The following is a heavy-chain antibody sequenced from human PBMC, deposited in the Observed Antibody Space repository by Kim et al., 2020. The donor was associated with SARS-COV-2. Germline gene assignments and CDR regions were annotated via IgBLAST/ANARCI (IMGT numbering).Heavy chain of an antibody. V-gene: IGHV1-3*01. J-gene: IGHJ6*02. CDR3: ALSTAMGGIFGMDV. Sequence: ASVKVSCKASGYTFTSYAMHWVRQAPGQRLEWMGWINAGNGNTKYSQKFQGRVTITRDTSASTAYMELSSLRSEDTAVYYCALSTAMGGIFGMDVWGQGTTVTVSS. CDR1: GYTFTSYA. CDR2: INAGNGNT. D-gene: IGHD2-21*02.